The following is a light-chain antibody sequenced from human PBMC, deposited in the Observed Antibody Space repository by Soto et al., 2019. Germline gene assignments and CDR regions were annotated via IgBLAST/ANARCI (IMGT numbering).Light chain of an antibody. Sequence: EIVLTQSPGTLSLSQGEGATLSCRASQSVSSSYFAWYQQKPGQAPRLLIYGASSRATGIPDRFSGSGSGKDFTLTISRLEPEDIAVYYCQQYGSSPWTFGQGTKVETK. J-gene: IGKJ1*01. V-gene: IGKV3-20*01. CDR1: QSVSSSY. CDR3: QQYGSSPWT. CDR2: GAS.